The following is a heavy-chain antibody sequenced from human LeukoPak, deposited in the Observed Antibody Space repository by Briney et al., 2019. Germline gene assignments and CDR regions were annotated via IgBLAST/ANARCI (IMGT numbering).Heavy chain of an antibody. V-gene: IGHV3-7*01. CDR2: IKQDGSEK. D-gene: IGHD6-13*01. CDR3: ARSQGIAAATYPIDS. J-gene: IGHJ4*02. CDR1: GFTFSSHW. Sequence: GVSLRLSCAASGFTFSSHWMSWVRQTPGKGLEWVANIKQDGSEKYYVDSVKGRFTISRDNAKNSLYLQMNSLRAEDTAVYYCARSQGIAAATYPIDSWGQGTLVTVSS.